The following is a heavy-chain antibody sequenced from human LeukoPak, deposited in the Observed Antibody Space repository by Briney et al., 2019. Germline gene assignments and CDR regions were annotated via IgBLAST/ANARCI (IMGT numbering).Heavy chain of an antibody. V-gene: IGHV5-51*01. D-gene: IGHD4-17*01. Sequence: KRGESLEISCKGSGYSFTSYWIGWVRQMPGKGLEWMGIIYPGDSDTRYSPSFQGQVTISADKSISTAYLQWSSLKASDTAMYYCARGAYGDYVLSQGWFDPWGQGTLVTVSS. CDR3: ARGAYGDYVLSQGWFDP. CDR1: GYSFTSYW. CDR2: IYPGDSDT. J-gene: IGHJ5*02.